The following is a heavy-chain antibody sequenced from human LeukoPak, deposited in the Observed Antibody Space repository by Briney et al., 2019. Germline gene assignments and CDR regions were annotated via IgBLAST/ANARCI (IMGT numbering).Heavy chain of an antibody. D-gene: IGHD3-22*01. CDR1: GFSFDEYT. Sequence: QPGGSLRLSCAASGFSFDEYTLHWVRHAPGKGLEWVSLISWDGGSRDYADSVKGRFTISRDNSKNSLYLQMNSLRTEDTALYYCAKDLDSSGYRFYFRHWGQGTLVAVSS. V-gene: IGHV3-43*01. CDR3: AKDLDSSGYRFYFRH. CDR2: ISWDGGSR. J-gene: IGHJ1*01.